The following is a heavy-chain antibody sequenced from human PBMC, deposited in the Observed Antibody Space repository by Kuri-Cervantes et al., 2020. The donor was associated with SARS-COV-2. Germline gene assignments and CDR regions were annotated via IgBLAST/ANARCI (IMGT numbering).Heavy chain of an antibody. J-gene: IGHJ6*03. D-gene: IGHD3-3*01. CDR2: TNPNSGGT. Sequence: ASVKVSCKASGYTFTGYYMHWVRQAPGQGLEWMGWTNPNSGGTNYAQKFQGRVTMTRDTSISTAYMELSRLRSDDTAVYYCARLGWDFWSGYRNYYYYYMDVWGKGTTVTVSS. CDR3: ARLGWDFWSGYRNYYYYYMDV. CDR1: GYTFTGYY. V-gene: IGHV1-2*02.